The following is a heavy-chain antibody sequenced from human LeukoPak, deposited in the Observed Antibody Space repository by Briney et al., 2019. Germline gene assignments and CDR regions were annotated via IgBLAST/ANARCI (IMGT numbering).Heavy chain of an antibody. CDR2: ISGSGGST. J-gene: IGHJ4*02. Sequence: GGSLRLSCAASGFTFSSSAMSWVRQAPGKGLEWVSGISGSGGSTYYADSVKGRFTISRDNSKNTLHLQMNSLRAEDTAVYYCAKDRSRYDSSAYDFDYWGQGTLVTVSS. D-gene: IGHD3-22*01. CDR3: AKDRSRYDSSAYDFDY. CDR1: GFTFSSSA. V-gene: IGHV3-23*01.